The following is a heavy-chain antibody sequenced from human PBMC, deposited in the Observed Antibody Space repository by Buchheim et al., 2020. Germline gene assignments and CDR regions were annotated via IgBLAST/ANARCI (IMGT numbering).Heavy chain of an antibody. Sequence: QVQLQQWGAGLLKPSETLSLTCAVYGGSFSGYYWSWIRQPPGKGLEWIGEINHNGSTNYNPSLKSRVTIPVHTSKHQFSLKLSSVAAADTAVYYCARWRGAIVAYYYYYYGMDVWGQGT. CDR2: INHNGST. D-gene: IGHD2-15*01. CDR3: ARWRGAIVAYYYYYYGMDV. CDR1: GGSFSGYY. V-gene: IGHV4-34*01. J-gene: IGHJ6*02.